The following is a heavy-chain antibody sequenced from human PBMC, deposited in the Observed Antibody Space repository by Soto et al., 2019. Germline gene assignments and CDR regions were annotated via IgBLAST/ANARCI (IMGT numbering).Heavy chain of an antibody. V-gene: IGHV5-10-1*01. CDR3: ARQNFWSGYSATSYYYYGMDV. CDR1: GYSFTSYW. Sequence: RGESLKISCKGSGYSFTSYWISWVRQMPEKGLEWMGRIDPSDSYTNYSPSFQGHVTISADKSISTAYLQWSSLKASDTAMYYCARQNFWSGYSATSYYYYGMDVWGQGTTVTVSS. J-gene: IGHJ6*02. CDR2: IDPSDSYT. D-gene: IGHD3-3*01.